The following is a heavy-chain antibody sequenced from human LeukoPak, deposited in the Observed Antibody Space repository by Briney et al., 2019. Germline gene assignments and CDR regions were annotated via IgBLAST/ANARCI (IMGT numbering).Heavy chain of an antibody. V-gene: IGHV4-59*08. D-gene: IGHD5-12*01. CDR3: ARHLGPGYSGNAPNYARYYYYGMDV. CDR2: IYYSGST. Sequence: SETLSLTCTVSGGSISSYYWSWIRQPPGKGLEWIGYIYYSGSTNYNPSLKSRVTISVDTSKNQFSLKLSSVTAADTAVYYCARHLGPGYSGNAPNYARYYYYGMDVWGQGTTVTVSS. CDR1: GGSISSYY. J-gene: IGHJ6*02.